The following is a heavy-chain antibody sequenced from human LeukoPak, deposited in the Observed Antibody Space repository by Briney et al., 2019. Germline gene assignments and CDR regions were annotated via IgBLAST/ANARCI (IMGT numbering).Heavy chain of an antibody. CDR2: ISDDGSGT. D-gene: IGHD3-22*01. J-gene: IGHJ4*02. V-gene: IGHV3-23*01. Sequence: PGGSLRLSCTASEFTFSSYAMSWVRQAPGQGLEWVSTISDDGSGTYYADSVKGRFTISRDNSKNTLFLQINSLRAEDSAVYYCATDRERDPSVYYLVGGQGTLITVSS. CDR3: ATDRERDPSVYYLV. CDR1: EFTFSSYA.